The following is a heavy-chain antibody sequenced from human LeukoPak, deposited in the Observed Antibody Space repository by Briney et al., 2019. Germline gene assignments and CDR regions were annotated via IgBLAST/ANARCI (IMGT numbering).Heavy chain of an antibody. D-gene: IGHD6-13*01. Sequence: GGSLRLSCAASGFTFSTYAMTWVRQAPGKGLEWVSRISGSGGSTYYADSVKGRFTISRDNSENTVYLQMNSLRSEDTAVYYCAKALARSSNWYFDYWGQGTLVTVSS. V-gene: IGHV3-23*01. J-gene: IGHJ4*02. CDR3: AKALARSSNWYFDY. CDR1: GFTFSTYA. CDR2: ISGSGGST.